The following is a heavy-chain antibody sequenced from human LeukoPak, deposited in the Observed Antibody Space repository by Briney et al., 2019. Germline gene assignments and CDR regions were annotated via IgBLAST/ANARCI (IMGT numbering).Heavy chain of an antibody. Sequence: GESLKISCKGSGYSINNYWIGWVRQMPRKGLEWMGIIYPADSDIRYSPSFQGQVTISADKSISTAYLQWSSLKASDTAIYYCARQEYCSGGSCYTWFDLWGQGTLVIVSS. CDR3: ARQEYCSGGSCYTWFDL. J-gene: IGHJ5*02. V-gene: IGHV5-51*01. CDR1: GYSINNYW. CDR2: IYPADSDI. D-gene: IGHD2-15*01.